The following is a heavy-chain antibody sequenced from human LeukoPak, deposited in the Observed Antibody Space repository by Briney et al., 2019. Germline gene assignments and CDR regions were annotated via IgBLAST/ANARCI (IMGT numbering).Heavy chain of an antibody. V-gene: IGHV1-46*01. Sequence: ASVKVSCKASGYTFTSYYMHWVRQAPGQGLEWMGIINPSGGSTSYAQKFQGRVTMTRDTSTSTVYMELSSLRSEGTAVYYCARDWPPTYDSSGYYLLNPTPYFQHWGQGTLVTVSS. CDR1: GYTFTSYY. J-gene: IGHJ1*01. CDR3: ARDWPPTYDSSGYYLLNPTPYFQH. D-gene: IGHD3-22*01. CDR2: INPSGGST.